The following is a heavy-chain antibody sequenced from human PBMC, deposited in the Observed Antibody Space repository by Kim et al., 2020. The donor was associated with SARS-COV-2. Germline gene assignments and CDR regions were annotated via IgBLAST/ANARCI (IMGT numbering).Heavy chain of an antibody. V-gene: IGHV4-38-2*02. D-gene: IGHD2-15*01. CDR1: GYSISSGYY. J-gene: IGHJ4*02. CDR2: IYHSGST. Sequence: SETLSLTCTVSGYSISSGYYWGWIRQPPGKGLEWIGSIYHSGSTYYNPSLKSRVTISVDTSKNKFSLKLSSVTAADTAVYYCARGGYCRGGSCSSVHSSGWLFDYLGQGTLVTVSS. CDR3: ARGGYCRGGSCSSVHSSGWLFDY.